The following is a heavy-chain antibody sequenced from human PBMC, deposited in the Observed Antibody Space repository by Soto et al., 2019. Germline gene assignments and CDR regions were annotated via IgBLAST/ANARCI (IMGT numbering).Heavy chain of an antibody. D-gene: IGHD3-22*01. Sequence: SETLSRTCAVSCGSISSSNWWRWVRQPAGKGLEWSGETYHSGSTNYNPSLKSRVTISVDKSKNQFSLKLSSVIAADTAVYYCARDSQIRYYDSSPGNFDDWGQGTLVTLSS. CDR2: TYHSGST. CDR3: ARDSQIRYYDSSPGNFDD. CDR1: CGSISSSNW. V-gene: IGHV4-4*02. J-gene: IGHJ4*02.